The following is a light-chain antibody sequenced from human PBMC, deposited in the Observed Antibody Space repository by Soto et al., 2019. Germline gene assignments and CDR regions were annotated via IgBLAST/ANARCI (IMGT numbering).Light chain of an antibody. Sequence: VVLTQSPATLSLSPGEPATLSCRASRDVYINALAWYQQKPGRTPTLLIYGASTRATGIPDRFSATGSGTEFSLTISSVEPEDFAVYYCQPYGAAPFTFGPGTRVEI. V-gene: IGKV3-20*01. CDR1: RDVYINA. J-gene: IGKJ3*01. CDR3: QPYGAAPFT. CDR2: GAS.